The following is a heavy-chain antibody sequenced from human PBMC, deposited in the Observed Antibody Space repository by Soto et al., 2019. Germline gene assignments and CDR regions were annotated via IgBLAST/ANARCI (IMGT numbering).Heavy chain of an antibody. D-gene: IGHD2-2*03. CDR2: IYSTENT. J-gene: IGHJ6*02. Sequence: SETLSLTCTVSGGSVSSNSYSWGWIRQSPGKGLEWIGIIYSTENTYYHQSLLSRVTISADTSMNEFSLRLSSVTASDTAVYYCARLNGYCVSTGCHGYYGMDVWGQGTTVT. CDR3: ARLNGYCVSTGCHGYYGMDV. V-gene: IGHV4-39*01. CDR1: GGSVSSNSYS.